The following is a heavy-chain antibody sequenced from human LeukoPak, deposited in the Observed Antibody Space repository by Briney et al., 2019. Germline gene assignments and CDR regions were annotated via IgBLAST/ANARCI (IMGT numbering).Heavy chain of an antibody. CDR2: IYYSGST. CDR3: ARVNWNDGGGAFDI. CDR1: GGSISSYY. D-gene: IGHD1-1*01. J-gene: IGHJ3*02. V-gene: IGHV4-59*01. Sequence: SETLSLTCTVSGGSISSYYWSWIRQPPGKGLEWIGCIYYSGSTNYNPSLKSRVTISVDTSKNQFSLKLSSVTAADTAVYYCARVNWNDGGGAFDIWGQGTMVTVSS.